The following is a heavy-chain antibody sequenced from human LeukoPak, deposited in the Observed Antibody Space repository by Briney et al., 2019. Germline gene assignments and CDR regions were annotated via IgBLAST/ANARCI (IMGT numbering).Heavy chain of an antibody. D-gene: IGHD5-18*01. CDR2: MYESGSS. CDR3: ARLQNRGFDYGYDDAFDV. Sequence: SETLSLTCSVSGASVSSGGYYWGWIRLPPGKGLEWIGSMYESGSSNYNPSLRSRVTISVDTSENQVSLKVTSVTAADTAVYYCARLQNRGFDYGYDDAFDVWGQGTMVTVSS. J-gene: IGHJ3*01. CDR1: GASVSSGGYY. V-gene: IGHV4-39*07.